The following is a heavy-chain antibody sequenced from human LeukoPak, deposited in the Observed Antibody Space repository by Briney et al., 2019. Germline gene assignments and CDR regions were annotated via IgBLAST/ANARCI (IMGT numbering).Heavy chain of an antibody. Sequence: GGSLRLSCAASGFTFSSYWMSWVRQAPGKGLEWVANIKQDGSEKYYVDSVKGRFTISRDNAKNSLDLQMNSLRAEDTAVYYCARDRNYYGSGSNFDYWGQGTLVTVSS. CDR1: GFTFSSYW. CDR2: IKQDGSEK. J-gene: IGHJ4*02. CDR3: ARDRNYYGSGSNFDY. D-gene: IGHD3-10*01. V-gene: IGHV3-7*01.